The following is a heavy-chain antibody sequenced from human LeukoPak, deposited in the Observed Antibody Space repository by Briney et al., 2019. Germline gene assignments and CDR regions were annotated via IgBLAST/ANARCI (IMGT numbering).Heavy chain of an antibody. CDR1: GFTFSSYD. Sequence: GGSLRLSCAASGFTFSSYDMHWVRQATGKGLEWVSAIGTAGDTYYPGSVKGRFTISRENAKNSLYLQMNSLRAGHTAVYYCARDSSSSNAFDIWGQGTMVTVSS. D-gene: IGHD6-6*01. CDR2: IGTAGDT. CDR3: ARDSSSSNAFDI. V-gene: IGHV3-13*01. J-gene: IGHJ3*02.